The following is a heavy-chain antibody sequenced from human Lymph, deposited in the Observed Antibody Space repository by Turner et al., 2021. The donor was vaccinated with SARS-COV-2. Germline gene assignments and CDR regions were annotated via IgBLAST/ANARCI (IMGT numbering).Heavy chain of an antibody. Sequence: EVQLLESGGGLVQPGGSLRLSCAASGFPFSSYAMSWVRQAPGKGLEWVSGISGSGGRPYNADSVKGRFTVSRDDSKYTLYLQMNSLRAEDTAVYYCTTGWFTGTYGDYFDYWGQGTLVTVSS. D-gene: IGHD1-7*01. J-gene: IGHJ4*02. V-gene: IGHV3-23*01. CDR2: ISGSGGRP. CDR1: GFPFSSYA. CDR3: TTGWFTGTYGDYFDY.